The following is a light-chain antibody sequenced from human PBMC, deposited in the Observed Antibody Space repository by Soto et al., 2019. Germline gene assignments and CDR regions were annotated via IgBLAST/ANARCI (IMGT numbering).Light chain of an antibody. Sequence: DIQMTQSPSPLSASVGDRVTITCRATQSISHYLAWYQWKPGQTPKVLISDASSLQSGVPSRFSGSGSGTEFTLSIRSLHPDDFATYFCQQYYIYPWTFGHGTNVE. J-gene: IGKJ1*01. CDR3: QQYYIYPWT. CDR2: DAS. V-gene: IGKV1-5*01. CDR1: QSISHY.